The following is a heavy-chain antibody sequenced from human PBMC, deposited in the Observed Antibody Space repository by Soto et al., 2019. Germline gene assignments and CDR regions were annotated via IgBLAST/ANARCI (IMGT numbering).Heavy chain of an antibody. Sequence: PSETLSLTCTVSGGSISSSSYYWGWIRQPPGKGLEWIGSIYYSGSTYYNPSLKSRVTISVDTSKNQFSLKLSSVTAADTAVYYCAMSFSSWLRDYWGQGTLVTVSS. CDR1: GGSISSSSYY. CDR2: IYYSGST. J-gene: IGHJ4*02. D-gene: IGHD6-13*01. CDR3: AMSFSSWLRDY. V-gene: IGHV4-39*01.